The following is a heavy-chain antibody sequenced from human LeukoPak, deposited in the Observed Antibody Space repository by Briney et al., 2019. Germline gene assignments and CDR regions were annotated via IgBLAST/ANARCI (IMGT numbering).Heavy chain of an antibody. D-gene: IGHD2-2*01. CDR3: AKDPYGTRYFDY. Sequence: WGSLRLSCAASGFTFSSHALSWGRQAPGKGLEWVSSLSGSGYNTYYADSVKGRFTISRDNSKNTVYLQMNSLRAEDTAVYYCAKDPYGTRYFDYWGQGTLVTVSS. CDR2: LSGSGYNT. J-gene: IGHJ4*02. CDR1: GFTFSSHA. V-gene: IGHV3-23*01.